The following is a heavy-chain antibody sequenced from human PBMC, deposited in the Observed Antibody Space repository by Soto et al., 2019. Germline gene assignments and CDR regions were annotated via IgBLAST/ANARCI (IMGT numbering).Heavy chain of an antibody. CDR2: ISSDGSNK. D-gene: IGHD4-17*01. J-gene: IGHJ4*01. CDR3: AQDRGSADYGGSDFDY. CDR1: GFTFSSYG. V-gene: IGHV3-30*18. Sequence: GGSLRLSCAASGFTFSSYGIHWVRQAPGKGLEWVAVISSDGSNKYYGDSVKGRFTISRDNSKNTLFLQMNSLRVEDTAVYYCAQDRGSADYGGSDFDYWGQGTLVTVSS.